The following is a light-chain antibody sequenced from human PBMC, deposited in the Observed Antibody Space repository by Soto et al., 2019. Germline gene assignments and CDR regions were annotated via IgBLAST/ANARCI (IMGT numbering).Light chain of an antibody. CDR2: GAS. CDR1: QSVSSSY. Sequence: EIVLTQSPGTLSLSPGERATLSCRASQSVSSSYLAWYQQKPGQAPRLLISGASSRSTAIPDRFSGSGSGTDFTLTISRLEPEDFAVYYCQLYGSSPLMYTFGQGTKLEIK. J-gene: IGKJ2*01. V-gene: IGKV3-20*01. CDR3: QLYGSSPLMYT.